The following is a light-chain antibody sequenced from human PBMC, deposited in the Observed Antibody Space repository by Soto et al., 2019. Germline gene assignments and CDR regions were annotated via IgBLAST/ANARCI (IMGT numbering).Light chain of an antibody. CDR3: QQSYDTPFT. V-gene: IGKV1-39*01. J-gene: IGKJ3*01. CDR1: QSISSY. Sequence: DIQMTQSPSSLSASIGDRVTITCRASQSISSYLNWYQQKPGEAPKLLMYAVSTLQSGVPSRFSGSGSGTDFTLTISSLQPEDFATYFCQQSYDTPFTFGPGTKVDIK. CDR2: AVS.